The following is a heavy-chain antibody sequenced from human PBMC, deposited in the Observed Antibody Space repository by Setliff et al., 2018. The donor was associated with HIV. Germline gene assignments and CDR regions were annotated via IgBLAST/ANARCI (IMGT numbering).Heavy chain of an antibody. CDR2: IIPILGIA. V-gene: IGHV1-69*10. Sequence: SVQVSCKASGGTFSSYAISWVRQAPRQGLEWMGGIIPILGIANYAQKFQSRVTITADKSTSTAYMELSSLRSEDTTVYYCARGGRVWFGELLSKDWFDPWGQGTLVTVSS. J-gene: IGHJ5*02. CDR3: ARGGRVWFGELLSKDWFDP. D-gene: IGHD3-10*01. CDR1: GGTFSSYA.